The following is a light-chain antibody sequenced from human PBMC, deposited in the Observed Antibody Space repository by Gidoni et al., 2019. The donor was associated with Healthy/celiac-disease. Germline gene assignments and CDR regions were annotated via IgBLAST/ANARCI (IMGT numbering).Light chain of an antibody. CDR1: SSDVGCYNL. V-gene: IGLV2-23*03. J-gene: IGLJ2*01. Sequence: QSDLPQPASVSGSPGRPITISCTGTSSDVGCYNLVSWYQQHPGKAPQLMIYEGSKRPSGVSNRFSGSKSGNTASLTISGLQAEDEADYYCCSYAGSSTFVVFGGGTKLTVL. CDR3: CSYAGSSTFVV. CDR2: EGS.